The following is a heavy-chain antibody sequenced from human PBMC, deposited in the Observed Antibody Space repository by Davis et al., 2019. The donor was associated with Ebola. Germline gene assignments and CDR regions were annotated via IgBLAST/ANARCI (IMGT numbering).Heavy chain of an antibody. Sequence: MPSETLSLTCAVSGGSITTNNWWTWVRQPPGKGLEWIGQIFHNGDTNYNPSLKSRVTISVDTSKNQFSLKLSSVTAADTAVYYCARGILWFGESPRWYFDLWGRGTLVTVSS. CDR2: IFHNGDT. CDR1: GGSITTNNW. D-gene: IGHD3-10*01. CDR3: ARGILWFGESPRWYFDL. J-gene: IGHJ2*01. V-gene: IGHV4-4*02.